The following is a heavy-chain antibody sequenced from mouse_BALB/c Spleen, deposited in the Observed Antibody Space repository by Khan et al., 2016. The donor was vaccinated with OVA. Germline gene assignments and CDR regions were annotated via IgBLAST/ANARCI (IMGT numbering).Heavy chain of an antibody. V-gene: IGHV2-6-1*01. CDR3: ARHKGYAHYYAMDY. J-gene: IGHJ4*01. Sequence: VQLQESGPGLVAPSQSLSITCTISGFSLTSYGVHWVRQPPGKGLEWLVVIWSDGSTTYNSALKSRLSISKDNSKSQVFLKMNSLQNDDTAMYFCARHKGYAHYYAMDYWGQGTSVTVSS. CDR2: IWSDGST. CDR1: GFSLTSYG. D-gene: IGHD2-2*01.